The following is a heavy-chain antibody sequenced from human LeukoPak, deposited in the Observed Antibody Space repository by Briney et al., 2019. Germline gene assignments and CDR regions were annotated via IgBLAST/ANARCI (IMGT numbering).Heavy chain of an antibody. CDR1: GFTFSRYW. D-gene: IGHD3-10*02. V-gene: IGHV3-74*01. J-gene: IGHJ6*04. Sequence: GGSLRLSCAASGFTFSRYWMHWVRQAPGKGLVWVSGINTDGSSTNYADSVKGRFTISRDNAKNSLYLQMNSLRAEDTAVYYCAELGITMIGGVWGKGTTVTISS. CDR2: INTDGSST. CDR3: AELGITMIGGV.